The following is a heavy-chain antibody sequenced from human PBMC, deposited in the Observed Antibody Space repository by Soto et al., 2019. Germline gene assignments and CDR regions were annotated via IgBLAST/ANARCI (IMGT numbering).Heavy chain of an antibody. Sequence: PSESLSLTCTASGGTISSYDWSWIRQPPGKGLEWVGYIYNSGSTIYNPSLKSRVTISVDTTKHQFSLKLSSVTAADTSVYYCARVRLRWQIDYWGKGTLVTVSS. J-gene: IGHJ4*02. V-gene: IGHV4-59*01. CDR2: IYNSGST. D-gene: IGHD5-12*01. CDR3: ARVRLRWQIDY. CDR1: GGTISSYD.